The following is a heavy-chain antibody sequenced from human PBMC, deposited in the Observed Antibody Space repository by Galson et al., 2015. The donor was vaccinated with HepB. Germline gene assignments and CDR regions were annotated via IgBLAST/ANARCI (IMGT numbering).Heavy chain of an antibody. D-gene: IGHD6-13*01. CDR1: GFTFGNFA. CDR2: IRSKNYGGTT. Sequence: SLRLSCAASGFTFGNFAMIWFRQAPGKGLEWVGFIRSKNYGGTTEYAASVKGRFIISRDDSKSIAYLQMNSLKTGDTAAYYCARQHRAEYWGQGTLVTVSS. J-gene: IGHJ4*02. V-gene: IGHV3-49*03. CDR3: ARQHRAEY.